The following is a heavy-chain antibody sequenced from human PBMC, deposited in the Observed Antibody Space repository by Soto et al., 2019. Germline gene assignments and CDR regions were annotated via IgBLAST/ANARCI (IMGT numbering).Heavy chain of an antibody. J-gene: IGHJ4*02. D-gene: IGHD5-18*01. Sequence: SETLSLTCTVSVGSSSTYYWSWIRQPPGRGLEWIGYIHYTGSTNFNPSLKSRVTISVDTSKNLFSLKLTSVTAADTAVYYCARYNYGFDYWGQGTLVTVSS. CDR2: IHYTGST. V-gene: IGHV4-59*01. CDR1: VGSSSTYY. CDR3: ARYNYGFDY.